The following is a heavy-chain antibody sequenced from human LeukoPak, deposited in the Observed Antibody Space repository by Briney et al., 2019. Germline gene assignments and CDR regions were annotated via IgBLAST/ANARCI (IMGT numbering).Heavy chain of an antibody. CDR3: ATRPDIAGGGPGWFDP. V-gene: IGHV4-34*01. CDR2: ISHSEGA. J-gene: IGHJ5*02. CDR1: GGSFTGRY. D-gene: IGHD6-13*01. Sequence: SETLSLACAVYGGSFTGRYWTWIRQPPGKGLEWIGEISHSEGANYNPPLKSRVTVSVDTSKSQFSLQLISVTAADTAVYYCATRPDIAGGGPGWFDPWGQGTLVTVSS.